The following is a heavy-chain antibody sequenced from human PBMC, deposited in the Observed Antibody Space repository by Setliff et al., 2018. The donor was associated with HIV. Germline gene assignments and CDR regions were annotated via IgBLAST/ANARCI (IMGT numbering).Heavy chain of an antibody. CDR2: IIPIFGTA. Sequence: SVKVSCKASGGTFSSYAISWVRQAPGQGLEWMGRIIPIFGTANYALKFQGRVTVTADTSTSTAYMDLSSLRSEDTAFYYCAKDSRFRGLGYFDYWGQGTLVTVSS. J-gene: IGHJ4*02. V-gene: IGHV1-69*06. CDR3: AKDSRFRGLGYFDY. D-gene: IGHD3-10*01. CDR1: GGTFSSYA.